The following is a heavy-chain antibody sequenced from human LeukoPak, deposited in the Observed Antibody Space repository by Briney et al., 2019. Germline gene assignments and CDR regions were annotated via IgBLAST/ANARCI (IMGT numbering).Heavy chain of an antibody. V-gene: IGHV3-7*03. CDR2: IKQDGSEK. CDR3: AKGSGARGYSGYGSYYYYYYMDV. J-gene: IGHJ6*03. CDR1: GFTFSSYW. D-gene: IGHD5-12*01. Sequence: GGSLRLSCAASGFTFSSYWMSWVRQAPGKGLEWVANIKQDGSEKYYVGSVKGRFTISRDNSKNMLYRQMKSLRGDDTAVYYCAKGSGARGYSGYGSYYYYYYMDVWGKGTTVTVPS.